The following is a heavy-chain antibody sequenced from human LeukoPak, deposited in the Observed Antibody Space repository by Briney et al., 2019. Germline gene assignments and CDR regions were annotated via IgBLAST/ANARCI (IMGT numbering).Heavy chain of an antibody. V-gene: IGHV4-59*01. CDR3: AREDHYYDSSGYYDY. CDR1: GGSISSYY. J-gene: IGHJ4*02. CDR2: IYYSGST. Sequence: SETLSLTCTVSGGSISSYYWSWIRQPPGKGLEWIGHIYYSGSTNYNPSLKSRVTISVDTSKNQFSLKLSSVTAADTAVYYCAREDHYYDSSGYYDYWGQGTLVTVSS. D-gene: IGHD3-22*01.